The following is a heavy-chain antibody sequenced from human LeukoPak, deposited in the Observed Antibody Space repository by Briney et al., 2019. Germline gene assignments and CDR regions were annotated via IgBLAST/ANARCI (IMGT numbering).Heavy chain of an antibody. CDR1: GXSFTSYC. CDR2: IYPGDSDT. V-gene: IGHV5-51*01. J-gene: IGHJ4*02. Sequence: GESLKISFKGSGXSFTSYCIGWVRQMPGKVLEWMGIIYPGDSDTRYSPSFQGQVTISADKSISTAYLQRSSLKASDTAMYYCARSTTGTTDYWGQGTLVTVSS. CDR3: ARSTTGTTDY. D-gene: IGHD1-1*01.